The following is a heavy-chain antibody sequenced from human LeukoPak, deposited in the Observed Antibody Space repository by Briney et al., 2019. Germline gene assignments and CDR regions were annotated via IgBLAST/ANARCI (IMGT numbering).Heavy chain of an antibody. Sequence: GSWVKVSCKASGGTFSSYAISWVRQAPGQGLEWMGGIIPFFGTANNAQKFQGRVTITPDESTSTAYMELSSLRSEDTAVYYCARVRACSSTSCYMGWFDPWGQGTLVTVSS. CDR1: GGTFSSYA. CDR2: IIPFFGTA. CDR3: ARVRACSSTSCYMGWFDP. J-gene: IGHJ5*02. D-gene: IGHD2-2*02. V-gene: IGHV1-69*01.